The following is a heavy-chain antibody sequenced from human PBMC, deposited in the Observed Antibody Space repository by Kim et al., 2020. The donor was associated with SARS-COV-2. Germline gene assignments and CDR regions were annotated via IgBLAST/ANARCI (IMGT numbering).Heavy chain of an antibody. CDR1: GGSISSNTCY. D-gene: IGHD3-10*02. CDR3: TRTDTFCSGNSLYF. CDR2: IHISAST. J-gene: IGHJ4*01. V-gene: IGHV4-39*06. Sequence: SETLSLTCTVSGGSISSNTCYWSWVRQPPGKGLDWLGNIHISASTFYNPTLNGRITVSSAKSKKQFTLNLTSLTAADTAVYYCTRTDTFCSGNSLYF.